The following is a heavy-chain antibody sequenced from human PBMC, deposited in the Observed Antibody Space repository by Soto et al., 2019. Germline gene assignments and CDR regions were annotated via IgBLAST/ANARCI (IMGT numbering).Heavy chain of an antibody. CDR1: GFIFSDYY. CDR2: SSNRDRST. V-gene: IGHV3-11*01. J-gene: IGHJ6*02. CDR3: ARAWKIEKFAVISMSRGLDV. D-gene: IGHD3-10*02. Sequence: QVQLVESGGGLVKPGGSLRLSCAASGFIFSDYYMTWIRQAPGKGLEWLSCSSNRDRSTYYADTVKDRFVVSKDNAKNSVYPQVNSLRAEDTAGYFCARAWKIEKFAVISMSRGLDVWGQGTTVTVSS.